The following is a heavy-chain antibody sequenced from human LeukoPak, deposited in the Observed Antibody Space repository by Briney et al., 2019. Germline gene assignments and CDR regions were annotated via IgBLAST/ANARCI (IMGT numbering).Heavy chain of an antibody. CDR3: ARDCRGTYLDS. Sequence: GGSLRLSCAASGFTFSDFGIHWVRQAPGKGLEWVAVIWYDGSNKYYTDSVKGRFTISRDNSKDTLYLQMNSLRAEDTAVYYCARDCRGTYLDSWGQGTLVTVSS. V-gene: IGHV3-33*01. J-gene: IGHJ4*02. D-gene: IGHD1-26*01. CDR1: GFTFSDFG. CDR2: IWYDGSNK.